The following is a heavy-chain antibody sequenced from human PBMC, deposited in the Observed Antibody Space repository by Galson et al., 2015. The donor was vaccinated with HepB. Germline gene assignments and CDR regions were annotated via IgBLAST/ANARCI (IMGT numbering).Heavy chain of an antibody. CDR3: AKDPRGSSIAARFLRYYGMDV. Sequence: SLRLSCAASGFTFSSYGMHWVRQAPGKGLEWVAVISYDGSNKYYADSVKGRFTISRDNSKNTLYLQMNSLRAEDTAVYYCAKDPRGSSIAARFLRYYGMDVWGQGTTVTVSS. V-gene: IGHV3-30*18. D-gene: IGHD6-6*01. CDR1: GFTFSSYG. CDR2: ISYDGSNK. J-gene: IGHJ6*02.